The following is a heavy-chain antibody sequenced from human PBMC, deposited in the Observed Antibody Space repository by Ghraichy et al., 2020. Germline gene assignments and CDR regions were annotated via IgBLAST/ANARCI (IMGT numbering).Heavy chain of an antibody. CDR2: IDYSGTT. CDR1: GGSIGSSSYY. V-gene: IGHV4-39*01. CDR3: ASGPLHYDILTGYRAGAFDY. Sequence: SETLSLTCIVFGGSIGSSSYYWGWIRQPPGKGLEWIGSIDYSGTTYYNPSLKGRFTISVDTSKNQFSLKLTSLTAADTAVYYCASGPLHYDILTGYRAGAFDYWGQGTLVTVSS. D-gene: IGHD3-9*01. J-gene: IGHJ4*02.